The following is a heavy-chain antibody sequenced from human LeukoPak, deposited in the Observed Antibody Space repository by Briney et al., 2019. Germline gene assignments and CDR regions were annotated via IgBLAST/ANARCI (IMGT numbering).Heavy chain of an antibody. V-gene: IGHV3-23*01. CDR2: ISGRGDST. Sequence: PGGSLRLSCAASGFTFSSFAMSWVRQAPGKGLEWVSDISGRGDSTYYADSVKGRFTISRDNSKSTVYLQMNSLRAEDTAVYYCARETGDFDSWGQGTLVIVSS. CDR1: GFTFSSFA. D-gene: IGHD7-27*01. CDR3: ARETGDFDS. J-gene: IGHJ4*02.